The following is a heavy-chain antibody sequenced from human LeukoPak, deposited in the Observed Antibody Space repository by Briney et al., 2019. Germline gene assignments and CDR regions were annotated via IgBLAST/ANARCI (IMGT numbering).Heavy chain of an antibody. V-gene: IGHV1-69*13. D-gene: IGHD6-13*01. CDR3: AREDTSAAAGTYGY. CDR2: IIPIFGTA. CDR1: GGTSSSYA. Sequence: SVKVSCKASGGTSSSYAISWVRQAPGQGLEWMGGIIPIFGTANYAQKFQGRVTITADESTSTAYMELSSLRSEDTAVYYCAREDTSAAAGTYGYWGQGTLVTVSS. J-gene: IGHJ4*02.